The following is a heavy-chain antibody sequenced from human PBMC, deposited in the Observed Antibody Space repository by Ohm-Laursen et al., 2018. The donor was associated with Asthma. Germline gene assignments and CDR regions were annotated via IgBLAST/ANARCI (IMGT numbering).Heavy chain of an antibody. CDR2: IYYSGST. CDR3: ARETSGSSSFDY. Sequence: SETLSLTCTVSGGSIGSGGYYWSWIRQHPGKGLEWIGYIYYSGSTYYNPSLNSRVTISVDRSKNQFSLKLSSVTAADTAVYYCARETSGSSSFDYWGQGTLVTVSS. CDR1: GGSIGSGGYY. V-gene: IGHV4-31*03. D-gene: IGHD6-6*01. J-gene: IGHJ4*02.